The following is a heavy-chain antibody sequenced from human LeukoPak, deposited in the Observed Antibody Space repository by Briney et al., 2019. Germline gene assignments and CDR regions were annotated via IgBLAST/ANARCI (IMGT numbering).Heavy chain of an antibody. J-gene: IGHJ4*02. CDR2: INPNSGGT. D-gene: IGHD3-22*01. CDR1: GYTFTGYY. Sequence: ASVKVSCKASGYTFTGYYMHWVRQAPGQGLEWMGWINPNSGGTNYAQKFQGRVTMTSDTSISTAYMELSRLRSDDTAVYYCARAGMIVVDVYFDYWGQGTLVTVSS. CDR3: ARAGMIVVDVYFDY. V-gene: IGHV1-2*02.